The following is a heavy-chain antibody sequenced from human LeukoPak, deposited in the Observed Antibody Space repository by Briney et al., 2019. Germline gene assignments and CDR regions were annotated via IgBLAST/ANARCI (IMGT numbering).Heavy chain of an antibody. CDR1: GYTFTCYY. CDR3: ARMGYFAWLFYLDY. Sequence: ASVKVSCKASGYTFTCYYMHWVRQAPGQGLEWMGWINPNSGGTNYAQKFRGRVTMTRDTSISTAYMELSRLRSDDTAVYYCARMGYFAWLFYLDYWGQGTLVTVSS. V-gene: IGHV1-2*02. D-gene: IGHD3-9*01. CDR2: INPNSGGT. J-gene: IGHJ4*02.